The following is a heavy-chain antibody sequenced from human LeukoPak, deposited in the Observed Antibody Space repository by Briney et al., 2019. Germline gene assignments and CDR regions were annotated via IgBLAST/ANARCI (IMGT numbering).Heavy chain of an antibody. Sequence: SETLSLTCAVYGGSFSGYYWSWIRQPPGKGLEWIGEINHSGSTNYNPSLKSRVTISVDTSKNQFSLKLSSVTAADTAVYYCAREGDYYDTSGTLDYWGQGTLVTVSS. CDR1: GGSFSGYY. V-gene: IGHV4-34*01. D-gene: IGHD3-22*01. CDR2: INHSGST. CDR3: AREGDYYDTSGTLDY. J-gene: IGHJ4*02.